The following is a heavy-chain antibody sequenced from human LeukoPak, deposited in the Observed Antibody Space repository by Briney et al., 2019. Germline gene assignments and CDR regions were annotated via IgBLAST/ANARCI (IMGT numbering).Heavy chain of an antibody. V-gene: IGHV3-23*01. D-gene: IGHD6-19*01. CDR3: AKDPYSTRYSSGWYYSY. CDR2: ISGSGGST. CDR1: GFTFSSYA. Sequence: GGSLRLSCAASGFTFSSYAMSWVRQAPGKGLEWVSAISGSGGSTYYADSVKGRFTISRDNSKNTLYLQMNSLRAEDTAVYYCAKDPYSTRYSSGWYYSYWGQGTLVTVSS. J-gene: IGHJ4*02.